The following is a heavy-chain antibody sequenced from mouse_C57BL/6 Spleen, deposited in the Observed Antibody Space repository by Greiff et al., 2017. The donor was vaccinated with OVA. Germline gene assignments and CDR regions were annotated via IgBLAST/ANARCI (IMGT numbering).Heavy chain of an antibody. J-gene: IGHJ3*01. V-gene: IGHV1-80*01. CDR1: GYAFSSYW. Sequence: VQLQQSGAELVKPGASVKISCKASGYAFSSYWMNWVKQRPGKGLEWIGQIYPGDGVTNYNGKFKGKATLTADKSSSTAYMQLSSLTSEDSAVYFCARSITTPGFAYWGQGTLVTVSA. CDR2: IYPGDGVT. CDR3: ARSITTPGFAY. D-gene: IGHD1-1*01.